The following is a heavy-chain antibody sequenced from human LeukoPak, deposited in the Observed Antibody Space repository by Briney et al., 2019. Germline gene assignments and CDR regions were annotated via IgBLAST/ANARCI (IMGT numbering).Heavy chain of an antibody. CDR2: IYYTGNT. J-gene: IGHJ6*03. CDR3: ARGYCSGGSCYSYYYYNYMDV. CDR1: GGSISNYY. V-gene: IGHV4-59*12. Sequence: SETLSLTCTVSGGSISNYYWSWIRQRPGKGLEWIGYIYYTGNTNYNPSLRSRVTISVDTSKNQSSLKLSSVTAADTAVYYCARGYCSGGSCYSYYYYNYMDVWGKGTTVTVSS. D-gene: IGHD2-15*01.